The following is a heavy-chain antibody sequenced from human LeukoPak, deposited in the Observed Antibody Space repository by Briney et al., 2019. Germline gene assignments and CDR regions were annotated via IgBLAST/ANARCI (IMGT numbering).Heavy chain of an antibody. Sequence: GSSVKVSCKASGGTFSSYAISWVRQAPGQGLEWMGGIIPFFGTANYAQKFQGRVTITADKSTSTAYMELSSLRSEDTAVYYCARGSSGWYYCDYWGQGTLVTVSS. J-gene: IGHJ4*02. CDR2: IIPFFGTA. D-gene: IGHD6-19*01. CDR1: GGTFSSYA. V-gene: IGHV1-69*06. CDR3: ARGSSGWYYCDY.